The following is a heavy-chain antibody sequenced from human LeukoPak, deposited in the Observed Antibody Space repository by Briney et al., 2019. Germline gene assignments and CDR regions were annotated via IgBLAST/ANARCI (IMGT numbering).Heavy chain of an antibody. CDR1: GFTFSSYA. J-gene: IGHJ4*02. D-gene: IGHD3-3*01. CDR3: AKGDYDFWSGYLVY. Sequence: PGGSLRLSCAASGFTFSSYAMSWVRQAPGKGLEWVSAISGSGGSTYYADSVKGRFTISRDNSKNTLYLQMNSLRAEDTAVNYCAKGDYDFWSGYLVYWGQGTLVTVSS. V-gene: IGHV3-23*01. CDR2: ISGSGGST.